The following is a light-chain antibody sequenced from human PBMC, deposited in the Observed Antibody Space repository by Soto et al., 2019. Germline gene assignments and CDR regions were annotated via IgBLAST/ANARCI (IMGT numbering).Light chain of an antibody. V-gene: IGKV1-39*01. Sequence: DIQMTQSPSSLSASVGDRVTITCRASQTISSYLNWYQQKPGKAPKLLIYAASSLQSGVPSRFSGSGSGTDFTLTSSSLQPEDFATYYCQHSYITPFTFGPGTKVDI. CDR3: QHSYITPFT. CDR1: QTISSY. J-gene: IGKJ3*01. CDR2: AAS.